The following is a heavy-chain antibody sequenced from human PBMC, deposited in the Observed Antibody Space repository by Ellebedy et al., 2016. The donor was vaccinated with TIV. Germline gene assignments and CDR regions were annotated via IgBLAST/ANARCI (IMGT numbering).Heavy chain of an antibody. CDR1: GFIFSAYS. V-gene: IGHV3-21*03. CDR3: TRDMESVAPTLY. CDR2: ISRKSKYI. J-gene: IGHJ4*02. Sequence: GGSLRLXCAASGFIFSAYSMNWVRQAPGKGLEWVASISRKSKYIYYADSVQGRFTVSRDNARNSVYLQMNSLRAEDTGLYYCTRDMESVAPTLYWGQGTLVTVSS. D-gene: IGHD1-1*01.